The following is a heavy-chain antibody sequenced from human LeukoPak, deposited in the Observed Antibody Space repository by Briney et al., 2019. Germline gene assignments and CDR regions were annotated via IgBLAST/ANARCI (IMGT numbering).Heavy chain of an antibody. V-gene: IGHV3-23*01. CDR2: ISGSGGST. D-gene: IGHD2-21*01. J-gene: IGHJ4*02. CDR1: GFTFSSYA. CDR3: AKGWVVIATID. Sequence: GGSLKLSCAASGFTFSSYAMSWVRQAPGKGLEWVSAISGSGGSTYYADSVKGRFTISRDNSKNTLYPQMNSLRAEDTAVYYCAKGWVVIATIDWGQGTLVTVSS.